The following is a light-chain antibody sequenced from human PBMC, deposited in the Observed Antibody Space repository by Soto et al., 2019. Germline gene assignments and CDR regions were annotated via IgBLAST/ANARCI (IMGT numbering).Light chain of an antibody. CDR2: YVS. CDR3: CSSAGGFTWV. CDR1: SSDV. Sequence: QSALTQPRSVSGSPGQSVTISCTGTSSDVVSWYQQHPGKAPKLIIYYVSQRPSGVHDRFSGSKSGNTASLTISGLQAEDEADYYCCSSAGGFTWVFGGGTKLTVL. V-gene: IGLV2-11*01. J-gene: IGLJ3*02.